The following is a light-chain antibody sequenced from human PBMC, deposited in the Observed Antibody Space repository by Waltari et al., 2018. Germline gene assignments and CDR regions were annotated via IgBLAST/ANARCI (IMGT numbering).Light chain of an antibody. CDR1: QNSNNS. CDR2: AAS. J-gene: IGKJ4*01. CDR3: QQYYSIALN. Sequence: DFQITHSHSSLSSSVGDRVTFPSRANQNSNNSLAWYQQKPGKAPKLLLYAASRLENGVPSRFSGSGSGTDYTLTISRLQPEDFATYYCQQYYSIALNFGGGTRVEIK. V-gene: IGKV1-NL1*01.